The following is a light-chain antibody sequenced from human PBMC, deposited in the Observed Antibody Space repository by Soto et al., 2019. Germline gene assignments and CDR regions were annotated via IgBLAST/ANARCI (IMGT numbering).Light chain of an antibody. Sequence: EIVMTQSPATLSVSPGERATLSCRASQSVSSNLAWYQHKPGQAPRLLIYGASTRATGIPVRFSGSGSGTEFTLTISSLQSEDFAVYYCQQYNSWPLTFGGGTKVEIK. CDR3: QQYNSWPLT. V-gene: IGKV3-15*01. CDR2: GAS. CDR1: QSVSSN. J-gene: IGKJ4*01.